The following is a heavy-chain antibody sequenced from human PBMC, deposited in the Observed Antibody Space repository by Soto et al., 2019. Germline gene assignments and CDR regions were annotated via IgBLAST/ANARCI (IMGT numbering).Heavy chain of an antibody. V-gene: IGHV1-46*01. CDR1: GYMFTSYF. Sequence: QGHLVQSGAEVKRPGASVRVSCESSGYMFTSYFIHWVRQAPGQGLEWVGVINPSDGTTTYAQKFQARITRTRDTSTTTVDMELSSLRSEDTAVYYCARDKDSSARPRAEFDYLGQGTLITVSS. CDR3: ARDKDSSARPRAEFDY. D-gene: IGHD6-19*01. CDR2: INPSDGTT. J-gene: IGHJ4*02.